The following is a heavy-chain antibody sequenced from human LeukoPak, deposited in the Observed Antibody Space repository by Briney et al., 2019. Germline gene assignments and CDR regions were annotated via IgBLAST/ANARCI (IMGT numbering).Heavy chain of an antibody. CDR3: ARHVRGPATITFFDY. Sequence: SQTLSLTCTVSGGSLSSSSYYWGWIRQPPGKGREWIGSIYYSGSTYYNPSLKSRATISVDTSQNQCSLKLSSVTAADTAVYYCARHVRGPATITFFDYWGQGTLVTVSS. V-gene: IGHV4-39*01. CDR2: IYYSGST. D-gene: IGHD5-24*01. J-gene: IGHJ4*02. CDR1: GGSLSSSSYY.